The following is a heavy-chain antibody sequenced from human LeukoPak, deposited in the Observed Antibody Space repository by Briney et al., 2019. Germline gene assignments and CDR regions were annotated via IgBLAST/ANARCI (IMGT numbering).Heavy chain of an antibody. J-gene: IGHJ4*02. V-gene: IGHV3-15*01. CDR3: TTVAVAGAYYFDY. Sequence: PGGSLRLSCAASGFTFSNAWISWVRQAPGKGLEWVGRIKSKTDGGTTDYAAPVKGRFTISRDDSKNTLYLQMNSLKTEDTAVYYCTTVAVAGAYYFDYWGQGTLVTVSS. CDR2: IKSKTDGGTT. D-gene: IGHD6-19*01. CDR1: GFTFSNAW.